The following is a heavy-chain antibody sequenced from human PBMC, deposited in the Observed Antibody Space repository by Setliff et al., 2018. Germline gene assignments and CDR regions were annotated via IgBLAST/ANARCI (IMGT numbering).Heavy chain of an antibody. CDR2: ISSDGGST. J-gene: IGHJ4*02. CDR1: GFSFSSYA. Sequence: GGSLRLSCAASGFSFSSYAMHWVRQAPGKGLEYVSGISSDGGSTYYANSVKDRFTISRDNSKNTLWLQMGSLRAEDMAVYYCARDDYNYGYNSWGQGTLVTVSS. D-gene: IGHD5-18*01. V-gene: IGHV3-64*01. CDR3: ARDDYNYGYNS.